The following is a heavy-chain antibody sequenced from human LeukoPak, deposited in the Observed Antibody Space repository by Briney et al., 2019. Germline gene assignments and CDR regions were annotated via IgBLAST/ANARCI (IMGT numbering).Heavy chain of an antibody. CDR1: GFTFSTYG. V-gene: IGHV3-30*03. CDR3: VSFYETY. D-gene: IGHD2-2*01. Sequence: GGSLRLSCAASGFTFSTYGMHWVRQAPGKGLEWVALISYDGSNKYYADSVKGRFTISKDNAKNMVYLHMNSLRVDDTVVYYCVSFYETYWGRGTLVTVSS. CDR2: ISYDGSNK. J-gene: IGHJ4*02.